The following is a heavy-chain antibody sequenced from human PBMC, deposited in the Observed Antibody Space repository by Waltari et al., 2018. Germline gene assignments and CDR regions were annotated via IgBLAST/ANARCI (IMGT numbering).Heavy chain of an antibody. CDR1: GFRPGIFG. Sequence: QVQLVESGGGLVQPGFSMRLSCAPAGFRPGIFGMHWARQAPGKGLEWVALASFDGSTTYYADSVRGRFTISRDNSKNTLYLDINTLRVDDTAIYYCAKDAFGNTYLDHWGQGTLVTVSS. V-gene: IGHV3-30*18. D-gene: IGHD3-10*01. J-gene: IGHJ5*02. CDR2: ASFDGSTT. CDR3: AKDAFGNTYLDH.